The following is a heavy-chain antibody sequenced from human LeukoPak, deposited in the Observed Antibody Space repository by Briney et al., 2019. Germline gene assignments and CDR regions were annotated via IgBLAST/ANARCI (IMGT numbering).Heavy chain of an antibody. CDR2: ISSSGRSI. Sequence: GGSLRLSCAASGFTFSSYEMNWVRQAPGRGLEWVSYISSSGRSIYYADSVKGRFTISRDNAKNSLYLQMNSLRAEDTAVYYCARLDSSGFNYWGQGTLVTVSS. CDR1: GFTFSSYE. CDR3: ARLDSSGFNY. J-gene: IGHJ4*02. D-gene: IGHD3-22*01. V-gene: IGHV3-48*03.